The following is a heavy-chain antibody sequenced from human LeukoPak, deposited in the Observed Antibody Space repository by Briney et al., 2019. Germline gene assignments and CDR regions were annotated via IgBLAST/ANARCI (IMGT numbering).Heavy chain of an antibody. Sequence: GGSLRLSCAASGFTFSSYAMSWVRQAPGKGLEWVSAISGSGGSTYYADSVKGRFTISRDNSKNTLYLQMNSLRAEDTAVYYCAKDLSLKGYSSGYFDYWGQGTLVTVSS. CDR2: ISGSGGST. CDR3: AKDLSLKGYSSGYFDY. CDR1: GFTFSSYA. J-gene: IGHJ4*02. V-gene: IGHV3-23*01. D-gene: IGHD6-19*01.